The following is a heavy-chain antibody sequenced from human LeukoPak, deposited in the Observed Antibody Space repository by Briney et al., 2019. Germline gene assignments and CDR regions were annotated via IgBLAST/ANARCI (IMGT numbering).Heavy chain of an antibody. CDR1: GNSVSSNSVS. V-gene: IGHV6-1*01. Sequence: SQTLSLTCAISGNSVSSNSVSWNWIRQSPSRGLEWLGRTYYRSKWYNDYAVSVKSRITINPDTSKNQFSLQLNSVTPEDTALYFCARSPRDVPYSGNYYFDYWGQGTLVTVSS. J-gene: IGHJ4*02. D-gene: IGHD1-26*01. CDR3: ARSPRDVPYSGNYYFDY. CDR2: TYYRSKWYN.